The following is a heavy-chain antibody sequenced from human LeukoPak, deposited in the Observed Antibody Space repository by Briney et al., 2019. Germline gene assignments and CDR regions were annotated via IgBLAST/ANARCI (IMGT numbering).Heavy chain of an antibody. V-gene: IGHV4-59*12. J-gene: IGHJ4*02. CDR3: ARGFYGSGSKDPSTFDY. Sequence: SETLSLTCTVSGGSISSYYWSWIRQPPGKGLEWIGYIYYSGSTNYNPSLKSRVTISVDTSKNQFSLKLSSVTAADTAVYYCARGFYGSGSKDPSTFDYWGQGTLVTVSS. D-gene: IGHD3-10*01. CDR2: IYYSGST. CDR1: GGSISSYY.